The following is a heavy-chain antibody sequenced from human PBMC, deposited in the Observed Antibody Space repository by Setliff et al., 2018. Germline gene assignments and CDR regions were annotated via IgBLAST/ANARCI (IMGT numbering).Heavy chain of an antibody. CDR3: ARARPTVTFFRVLVISWWDP. V-gene: IGHV4-61*09. CDR2: FHTGGST. Sequence: SETLSLTCTVSGGSISSGSYYWTWIRQPAGKGLAWIGHFHTGGSTNYNRSLRGRVSISVDTSKNQFSLKLISVTAADTATYYCARARPTVTFFRVLVISWWDPWGQGSLVTVS. J-gene: IGHJ5*02. D-gene: IGHD3-3*01. CDR1: GGSISSGSYY.